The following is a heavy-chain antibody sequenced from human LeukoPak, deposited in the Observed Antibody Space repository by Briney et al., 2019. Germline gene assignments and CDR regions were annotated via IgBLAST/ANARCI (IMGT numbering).Heavy chain of an antibody. Sequence: GASVKVSCKASGYTFTSYYVHWVRQAPGQGLEWMGWINPNSGGTNYAQKFQGRVTMTRDTSISTAYMELSRLRSDDTAVYYCASLYGSGSQIYYYYGMDVWGQGTTVTVSS. CDR2: INPNSGGT. J-gene: IGHJ6*02. CDR3: ASLYGSGSQIYYYYGMDV. V-gene: IGHV1-2*02. CDR1: GYTFTSYY. D-gene: IGHD3-10*01.